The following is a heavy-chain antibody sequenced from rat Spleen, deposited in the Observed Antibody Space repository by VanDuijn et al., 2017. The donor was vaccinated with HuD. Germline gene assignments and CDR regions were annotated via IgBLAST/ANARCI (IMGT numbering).Heavy chain of an antibody. D-gene: IGHD4-3*01. V-gene: IGHV5-58*01. J-gene: IGHJ2*01. CDR3: AVSGYGY. CDR1: GFTFSAYW. Sequence: EVQLVESGGGLVQPGRSLKLSCVASGFTFSAYWLYWVRQAPGKGLEWVSSISSDGSNTYYPDSVRGRFTVSRDNAENTVYPQMNSLRSEDTGTYYCAVSGYGYWGQVVLVTVSS. CDR2: ISSDGSNT.